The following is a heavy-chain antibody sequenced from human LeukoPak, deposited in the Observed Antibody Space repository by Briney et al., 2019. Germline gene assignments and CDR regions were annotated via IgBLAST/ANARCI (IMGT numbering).Heavy chain of an antibody. CDR2: IKQDGSEK. CDR3: ARGGPGISRYGMDV. J-gene: IGHJ6*02. Sequence: PGGSLRLSCAASGFTFSGYWISWVRQPPGKGLEWVANIKQDGSEKYYVDSVKGRFIISRDNAKNLLFLQINSLRAEDTAVYYCARGGPGISRYGMDVWGQGTTVTVSS. D-gene: IGHD6-13*01. V-gene: IGHV3-7*01. CDR1: GFTFSGYW.